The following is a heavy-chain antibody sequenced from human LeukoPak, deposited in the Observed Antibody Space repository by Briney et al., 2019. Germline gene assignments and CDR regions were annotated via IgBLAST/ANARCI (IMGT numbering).Heavy chain of an antibody. J-gene: IGHJ4*02. CDR3: ARGAGYNYPYYFDY. Sequence: SCKASGYTFTSYAMNWVRQAPGKGLEWVSVIYGGGNIYYADSVKGRFTISRDNSKNTLYLQMNSLRAEDTAVYYCARGAGYNYPYYFDYWGQGTLVTVSS. CDR2: IYGGGNI. CDR1: GYTFTSYA. V-gene: IGHV3-53*01. D-gene: IGHD5-24*01.